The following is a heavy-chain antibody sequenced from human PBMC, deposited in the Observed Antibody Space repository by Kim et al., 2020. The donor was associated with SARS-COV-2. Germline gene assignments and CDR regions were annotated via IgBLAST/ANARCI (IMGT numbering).Heavy chain of an antibody. D-gene: IGHD3-10*01. CDR1: GGSLSPYY. J-gene: IGHJ3*02. V-gene: IGHV4-59*01. CDR3: AGFQHGSGSYLDLFDI. CDR2: MHYSGRA. Sequence: SETLSLTCTVSGGSLSPYYWSWIRQPPGKGLEWIGYMHYSGRANYSPSFKSRVAISVDTSKNHFSLNLTSVPAADTAKYFCAGFQHGSGSYLDLFDIWGRGTLVTVSS.